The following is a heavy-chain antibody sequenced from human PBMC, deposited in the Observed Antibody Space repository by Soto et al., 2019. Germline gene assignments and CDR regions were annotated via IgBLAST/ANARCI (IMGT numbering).Heavy chain of an antibody. CDR1: GGTFSSYS. V-gene: IGHV1-69*01. D-gene: IGHD1-26*01. CDR2: IIPILGTA. J-gene: IGHJ4*02. CDR3: ARDGGRNSGGIDY. Sequence: QVQLVQSGAEVKKPGSSVKVSCKASGGTFSSYSINWVRQAPGQGLEWMGEIIPILGTANYAQKFQGRVTIPADESTSTAYMELSSLRSEDTAVYYCARDGGRNSGGIDYWGQGTLVTVSS.